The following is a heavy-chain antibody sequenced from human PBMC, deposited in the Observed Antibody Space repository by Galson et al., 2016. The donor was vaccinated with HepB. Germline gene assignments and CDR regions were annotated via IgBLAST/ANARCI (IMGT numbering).Heavy chain of an antibody. CDR1: GVAVRTNY. V-gene: IGHV4-59*02. CDR2: ISYSGTA. J-gene: IGHJ6*02. Sequence: ETLSLTCSVSGVAVRTNYWSWVRHLPGKGLEWLGYISYSGTADYNPSLKSRVSISMDKSKNQVSLKLNSTTASDTAVYYCARNDVLKVFHGMDVWGPGTTVTVSS. CDR3: ARNDVLKVFHGMDV. D-gene: IGHD6-6*01.